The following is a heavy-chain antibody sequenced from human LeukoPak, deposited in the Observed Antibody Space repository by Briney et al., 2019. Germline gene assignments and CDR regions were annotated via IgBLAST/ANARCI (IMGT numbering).Heavy chain of an antibody. CDR2: INHSGST. J-gene: IGHJ4*02. CDR1: GGSFSGYY. Sequence: SETLSLTCAVYGGSFSGYYWSWIRQPPGKGLEWIGEINHSGSTNYNPSLKSRVTISVDTSTNQFSLKVSSVTAADTAVYYCARGPSEFCIRRIATDYWGQGTLVTVSS. CDR3: ARGPSEFCIRRIATDY. D-gene: IGHD2/OR15-2a*01. V-gene: IGHV4-34*01.